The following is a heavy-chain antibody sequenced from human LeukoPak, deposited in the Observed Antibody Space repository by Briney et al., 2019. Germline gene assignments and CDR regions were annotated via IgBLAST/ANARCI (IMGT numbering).Heavy chain of an antibody. V-gene: IGHV4-34*01. CDR3: ARGLLLS. CDR1: GGSFSGYY. CDR2: INHSGST. D-gene: IGHD2-15*01. Sequence: SETLSLTCAVYGGSFSGYYWSWIRQPPGKGLEWIGEINHSGSTNYNPSLKSRVTISVDTSKNQFSLKLSSVTAADTAVYYYARGLLLSWGQGTMVTVSS. J-gene: IGHJ3*01.